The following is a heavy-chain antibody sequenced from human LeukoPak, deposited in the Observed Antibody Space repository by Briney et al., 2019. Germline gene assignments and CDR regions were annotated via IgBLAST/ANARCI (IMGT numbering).Heavy chain of an antibody. CDR2: ISWNSGSI. CDR1: GFTFSNSW. Sequence: GGSLRLSCAGSGFTFSNSWMGWVRQAPGKGLEWVSGISWNSGSIGYADSVKGRFTISRDNAKNSLYLQMNSLRAEDTALYYCAKGRLVIIPNDAFDIWGQGTMVTVSS. D-gene: IGHD3/OR15-3a*01. V-gene: IGHV3-9*01. J-gene: IGHJ3*02. CDR3: AKGRLVIIPNDAFDI.